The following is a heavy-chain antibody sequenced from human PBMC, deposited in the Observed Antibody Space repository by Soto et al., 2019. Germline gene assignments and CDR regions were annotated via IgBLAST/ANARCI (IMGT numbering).Heavy chain of an antibody. CDR3: AHVYSSGVFYY. Sequence: QITLKESGPTLVKPTQTLTLTCTFSGFSLSTSGVGVGWIRQPPGKALEWRVLIYWDDDKRYSPSLKSRLPIPKDTSKNEVVLTMTKLEPVYTATYSCAHVYSSGVFYYWGQGTPVTLSS. CDR2: IYWDDDK. V-gene: IGHV2-5*02. CDR1: GFSLSTSGVG. D-gene: IGHD5-18*01. J-gene: IGHJ4*02.